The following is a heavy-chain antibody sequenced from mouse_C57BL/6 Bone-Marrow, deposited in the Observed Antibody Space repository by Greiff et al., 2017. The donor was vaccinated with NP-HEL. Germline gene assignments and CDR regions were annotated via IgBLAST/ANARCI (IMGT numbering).Heavy chain of an antibody. Sequence: VQLQQPGAELVKPGASVKLSCKASGYTFTSYWMHWVKQRPVQGLEWIGMIHPNSGSTNYNEKFKSKATLTVDESSSTAYMQLSSLTSEDSAVYYCARGRLRRGNYFDYWGQGTTLTVSS. D-gene: IGHD2-4*01. CDR1: GYTFTSYW. CDR3: ARGRLRRGNYFDY. V-gene: IGHV1-64*01. CDR2: IHPNSGST. J-gene: IGHJ2*01.